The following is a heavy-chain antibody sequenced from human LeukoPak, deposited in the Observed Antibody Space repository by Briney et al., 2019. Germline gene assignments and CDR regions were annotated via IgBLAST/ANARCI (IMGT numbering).Heavy chain of an antibody. J-gene: IGHJ4*02. CDR1: GGTFSSYA. V-gene: IGHV1-69*01. Sequence: SVKVSCKASGGTFSSYAISWVRQAPGQGLEWMGGIIPIFGTANYAQKFQGRVTITADESTSTAYMELSSLRSEDTAVYYCARSPYYDILTGYSTYFDYWGQGTLVTVSS. CDR3: ARSPYYDILTGYSTYFDY. CDR2: IIPIFGTA. D-gene: IGHD3-9*01.